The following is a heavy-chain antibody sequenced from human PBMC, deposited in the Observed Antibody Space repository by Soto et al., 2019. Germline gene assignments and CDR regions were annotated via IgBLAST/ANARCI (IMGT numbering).Heavy chain of an antibody. J-gene: IGHJ5*02. V-gene: IGHV1-69*13. CDR3: ARDKRSSDGFDP. CDR2: IIPILGTA. CDR1: GGTFSSYA. Sequence: SVKVSCKASGGTFSSYAISWVRQAPGQGLEWMGGIIPILGTANYAQKFQGRVTITADESTSTAYMELSSLRSEDTAVYYCARDKRSSDGFDPWGQGTLVTVSS. D-gene: IGHD6-13*01.